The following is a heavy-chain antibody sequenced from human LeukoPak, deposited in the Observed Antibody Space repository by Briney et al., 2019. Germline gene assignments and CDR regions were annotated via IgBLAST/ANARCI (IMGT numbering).Heavy chain of an antibody. CDR1: GGTFSSYA. CDR2: ISAYNGNT. J-gene: IGHJ4*02. CDR3: ARGPRGSIAPD. Sequence: GASVKVSCKASGGTFSSYAISWVRQASGQGLEWMGWISAYNGNTNYAQKLQGRVTMTTDTSTSTAYMELRSLRSDDTAVYYCARGPRGSIAPDWGQGTLVTVSS. D-gene: IGHD6-6*01. V-gene: IGHV1-18*01.